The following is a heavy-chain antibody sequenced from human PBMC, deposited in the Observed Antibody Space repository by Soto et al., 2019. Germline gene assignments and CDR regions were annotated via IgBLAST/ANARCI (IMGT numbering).Heavy chain of an antibody. CDR1: GFTFSSYA. CDR2: ISGSGGTT. V-gene: IGHV3-23*01. J-gene: IGHJ4*02. CDR3: AKGRNYYDTSGYPHRFDY. Sequence: LRLSCAASGFTFSSYAMSWVRQAPRKGLEWVSGISGSGGTTYYADSVKGRFTISRDNSKNTLYLQMNSLRAEHTAVYYCAKGRNYYDTSGYPHRFDYWGQGALVTVSS. D-gene: IGHD3-22*01.